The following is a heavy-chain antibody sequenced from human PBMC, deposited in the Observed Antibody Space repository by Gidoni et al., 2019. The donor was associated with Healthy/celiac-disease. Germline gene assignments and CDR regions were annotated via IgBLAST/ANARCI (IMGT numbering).Heavy chain of an antibody. CDR3: ARAYERRYSYGIFDY. D-gene: IGHD5-18*01. CDR2: ISYDGSNK. Sequence: QVQLVESGGGVVQPGRSLRLSCAASGFTFSSYAMHWVRQAPGKGLEWVAVISYDGSNKYYADSVKGRFTISRDNSKNTLYLQMNSLRAEDTAVYYCARAYERRYSYGIFDYWGQGTLVTVSS. CDR1: GFTFSSYA. V-gene: IGHV3-30-3*01. J-gene: IGHJ4*02.